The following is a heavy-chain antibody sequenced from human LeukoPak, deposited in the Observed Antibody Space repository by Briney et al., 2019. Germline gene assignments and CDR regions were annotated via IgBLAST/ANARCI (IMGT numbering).Heavy chain of an antibody. CDR3: ERESSLDYEFWSGYPHWFDP. CDR1: GGSISSYY. D-gene: IGHD3-3*01. CDR2: IYYSGST. Sequence: PSETLSLTCTVSGGSISSYYWSWIRQPPGKGLEWIGYIYYSGSTNYNPSLKSRVTISVDTSKNQFSLKLSSVTAADTAVYYCERESSLDYEFWSGYPHWFDPWGQGTLVTVSS. V-gene: IGHV4-59*01. J-gene: IGHJ5*02.